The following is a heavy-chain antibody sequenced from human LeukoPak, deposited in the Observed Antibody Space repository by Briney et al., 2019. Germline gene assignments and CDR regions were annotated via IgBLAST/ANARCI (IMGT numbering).Heavy chain of an antibody. J-gene: IGHJ4*02. CDR1: GGSVRDNY. V-gene: IGHV4-34*01. CDR2: IHHSGST. Sequence: ASETLSLTCAVYGGSVRDNYWSWIRQPPGKGLEWIGEIHHSGSTKYNPSLKSRVTISLDTSKNQFSLKLNSMTAADTAVYYCAGHVSAAAGGRWGQGTLVTVSS. CDR3: AGHVSAAAGGR. D-gene: IGHD6-13*01.